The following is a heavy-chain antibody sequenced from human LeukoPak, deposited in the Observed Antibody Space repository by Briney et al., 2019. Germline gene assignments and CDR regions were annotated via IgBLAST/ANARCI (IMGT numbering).Heavy chain of an antibody. Sequence: SETLSLTCAVYGGSFNGYYWSWIRQPPGKGLEWIGEINHSGSTNYNPSLKSRVTISVDTSKNQFSLKLSSVTAADTAVYYCARGAVLAAKSGWFDPWGQGTLVTVSS. D-gene: IGHD6-13*01. J-gene: IGHJ5*02. V-gene: IGHV4-34*01. CDR1: GGSFNGYY. CDR2: INHSGST. CDR3: ARGAVLAAKSGWFDP.